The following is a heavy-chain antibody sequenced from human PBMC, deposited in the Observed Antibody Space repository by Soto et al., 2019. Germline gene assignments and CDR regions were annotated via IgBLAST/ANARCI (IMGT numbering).Heavy chain of an antibody. J-gene: IGHJ3*02. V-gene: IGHV4-31*03. CDR2: IYYSGST. CDR3: ARDTRRADAFDI. CDR1: GRSISSGGYY. Sequence: SETLSLTCTVSGRSISSGGYYWSWIRQHPGKGLEWIGYIYYSGSTYYNPSLKSRVTISVDTSKNQFSLKLSSVTAADTAVYYCARDTRRADAFDIWGQGTMVTVSS.